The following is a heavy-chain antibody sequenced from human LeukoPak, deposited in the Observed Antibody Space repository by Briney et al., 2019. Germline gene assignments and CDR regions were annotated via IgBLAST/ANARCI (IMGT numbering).Heavy chain of an antibody. Sequence: PSETLSLTCTVSGGSISSYFWSWIRQPPGKGLEWIGYIYYTGSTNYNPSLKSRVIISLDTSKNQFSLKLSSMTAADTAVYYCARTLDYWGQGTLVTVSS. V-gene: IGHV4-59*01. CDR2: IYYTGST. J-gene: IGHJ4*02. CDR1: GGSISSYF. CDR3: ARTLDY.